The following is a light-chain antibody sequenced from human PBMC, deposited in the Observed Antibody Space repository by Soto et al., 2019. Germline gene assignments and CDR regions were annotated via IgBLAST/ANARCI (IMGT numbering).Light chain of an antibody. V-gene: IGKV3-11*01. Sequence: EIVLTQSPVTLSLSPGERGTLSCRASQSVTSFLAWYQQKPGQAPRLLIYDASKRATGIPARFSGSGSGTDFTLTISSLEPEDFPVYYCQQRTNWPLTFGGGTKVEIK. CDR1: QSVTSF. CDR2: DAS. J-gene: IGKJ4*01. CDR3: QQRTNWPLT.